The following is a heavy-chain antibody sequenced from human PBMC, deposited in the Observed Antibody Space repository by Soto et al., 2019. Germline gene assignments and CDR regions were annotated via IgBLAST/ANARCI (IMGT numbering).Heavy chain of an antibody. J-gene: IGHJ6*02. CDR3: ARDSILTGRDYYYGMDV. CDR2: IYTSGST. D-gene: IGHD3-9*01. CDR1: GGSISSYY. Sequence: NPSETLSLTCTVSGGSISSYYWSWIRQPAGKGLEWIGRIYTSGSTNYNPSLKSRVTMSVDTSKNQFSLKLSSVTAADTAVYYCARDSILTGRDYYYGMDVWGQGTTVTVSS. V-gene: IGHV4-4*07.